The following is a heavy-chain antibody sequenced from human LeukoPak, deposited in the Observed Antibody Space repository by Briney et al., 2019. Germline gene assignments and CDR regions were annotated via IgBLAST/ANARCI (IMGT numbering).Heavy chain of an antibody. CDR2: IYSDGST. J-gene: IGHJ5*02. CDR3: AREIAAAGIGNWFDP. Sequence: PGGSLRLSCAASGFTVSSNYMSWVRQAPGKGLEWVSVIYSDGSTYYADSVKGRFTISRHNSKNTLYLQMNSLRAEDTAVYYCAREIAAAGIGNWFDPWGQGTLVTVSS. D-gene: IGHD6-13*01. V-gene: IGHV3-53*04. CDR1: GFTVSSNY.